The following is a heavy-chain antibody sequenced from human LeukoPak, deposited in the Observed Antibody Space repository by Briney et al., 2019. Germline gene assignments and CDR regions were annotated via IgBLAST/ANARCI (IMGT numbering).Heavy chain of an antibody. D-gene: IGHD3-9*01. CDR3: ARAEYDILTGYYQIMYDY. Sequence: ASVTVSFKASGYTFTSYGISWVRQAPGQGLEWLGWISAYNGNTNYAQKLQGRVTMTTDTSTSTAYMELRSLRSDDTAVYYCARAEYDILTGYYQIMYDYWGQGTLVTVSS. CDR1: GYTFTSYG. CDR2: ISAYNGNT. J-gene: IGHJ4*02. V-gene: IGHV1-18*01.